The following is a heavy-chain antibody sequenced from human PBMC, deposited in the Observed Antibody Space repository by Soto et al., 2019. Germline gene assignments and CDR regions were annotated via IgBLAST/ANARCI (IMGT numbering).Heavy chain of an antibody. CDR2: IFYSGST. V-gene: IGHV4-39*07. J-gene: IGHJ5*02. D-gene: IGHD1-1*01. Sequence: SETLSLTCTVSGDSISSSNYFLGRIRQPPGKGLEWIGTIFYSGSTYYNPSLKSRVTISVDTSKNQFSLKLTSVTAADTAVYYCARDQLEGNWFDPWGQGTLVTVSS. CDR1: GDSISSSNYF. CDR3: ARDQLEGNWFDP.